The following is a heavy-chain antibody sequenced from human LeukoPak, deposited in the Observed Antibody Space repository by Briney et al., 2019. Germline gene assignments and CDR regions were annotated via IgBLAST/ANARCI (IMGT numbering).Heavy chain of an antibody. V-gene: IGHV4-39*07. CDR1: GGSISSRSFY. Sequence: TSETLSLTCTVSGGSISSRSFYWGWIRQPPGKGLECIGSIYYSGSTYYNPSLKSRVTISVDTSKNQFSLKLSSVTAADTAVYYCARRRLGYCSGGSCYLGVGATLVGDVFDYWGQGTLVTVSS. J-gene: IGHJ4*02. CDR2: IYYSGST. D-gene: IGHD2-15*01. CDR3: ARRRLGYCSGGSCYLGVGATLVGDVFDY.